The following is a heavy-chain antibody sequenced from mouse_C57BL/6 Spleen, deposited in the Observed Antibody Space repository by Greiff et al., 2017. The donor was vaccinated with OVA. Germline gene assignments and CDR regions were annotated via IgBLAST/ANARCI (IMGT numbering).Heavy chain of an antibody. J-gene: IGHJ4*01. CDR1: GFSLTSYG. D-gene: IGHD2-2*01. Sequence: QVQLKESGPGLVQPSQSLSITCTVSGFSLTSYGVHWVRQSPGKGLEWLGVIWRGGSTDYNAAFMSRLSITKDNSKSQVFFKMNSLQADDTAIYYCATYYYGYDEGTYAMDYWGQGTSVTVSS. CDR2: IWRGGST. CDR3: ATYYYGYDEGTYAMDY. V-gene: IGHV2-5*01.